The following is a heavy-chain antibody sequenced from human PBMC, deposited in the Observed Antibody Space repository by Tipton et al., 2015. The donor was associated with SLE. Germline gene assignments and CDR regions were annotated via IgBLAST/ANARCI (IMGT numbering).Heavy chain of an antibody. D-gene: IGHD3-10*01. J-gene: IGHJ3*02. CDR1: GVSINSHY. CDR2: ITPSGST. Sequence: LACTVSGVSINSHYWSWIRPPPGKGLEWIGEITPSGSTNCNPSLKSRVTLSVDTSKSQFSLDLTSVTAADTAVYYCARRGLAYYYGSGRALDIWGQGTMVTVSS. V-gene: IGHV4-34*01. CDR3: ARRGLAYYYGSGRALDI.